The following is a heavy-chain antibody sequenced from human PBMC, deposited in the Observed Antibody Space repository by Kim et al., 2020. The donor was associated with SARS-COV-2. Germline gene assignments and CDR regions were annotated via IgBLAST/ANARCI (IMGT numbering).Heavy chain of an antibody. Sequence: ASVKVSCKASGYTFTSYYMHWVRQAPGQGLEWMGIINPSGGSTSYAQKFQGRVTMTRDTSTSTVYMELSSLRSEDTAVYYCASRGSAAAGTHLTYYYYYYGMDVWGQGATVTVSS. V-gene: IGHV1-46*01. D-gene: IGHD6-13*01. J-gene: IGHJ6*02. CDR3: ASRGSAAAGTHLTYYYYYYGMDV. CDR2: INPSGGST. CDR1: GYTFTSYY.